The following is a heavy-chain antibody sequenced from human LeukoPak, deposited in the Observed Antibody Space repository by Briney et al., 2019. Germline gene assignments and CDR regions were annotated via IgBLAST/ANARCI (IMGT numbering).Heavy chain of an antibody. CDR2: INHSGST. V-gene: IGHV4-34*01. D-gene: IGHD4/OR15-4a*01. Sequence: PSETLSLTCAVYGGSFCGYYWSWIRQPPGKGLEWIGEINHSGSTNYNPSLKSRVTISVDTSKNQFSLKLSSVTAADTAVYYCARGPYGADDYWGQGTLVTVSS. CDR3: ARGPYGADDY. CDR1: GGSFCGYY. J-gene: IGHJ4*02.